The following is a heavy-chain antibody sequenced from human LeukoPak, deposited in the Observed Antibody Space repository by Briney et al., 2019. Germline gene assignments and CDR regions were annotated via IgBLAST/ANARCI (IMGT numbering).Heavy chain of an antibody. CDR3: ARSGSITMVRGVPFGP. J-gene: IGHJ5*02. Sequence: GSSVKVSCKASGGTFSSYAISWVRQAPGQGLEWMGGIIPIFGTANYAQKFQGRVTITADESTSTAYMELSSLRSEDTAVYYCARSGSITMVRGVPFGPWGQGTLVTVSS. CDR1: GGTFSSYA. V-gene: IGHV1-69*01. CDR2: IIPIFGTA. D-gene: IGHD3-10*01.